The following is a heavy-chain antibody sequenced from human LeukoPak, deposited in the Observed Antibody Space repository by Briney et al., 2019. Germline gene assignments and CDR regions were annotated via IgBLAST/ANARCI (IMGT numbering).Heavy chain of an antibody. Sequence: GGSLRLSCAASGFTFSNYWMTWVRQAPGKGLEWVAHINQDGSEEHYMDSVKARFTISRDNAKNSLSLQMNSVRAEDTAVYYCVRDGGVSGYDLLDYWGRGTLVPVSS. D-gene: IGHD5-12*01. CDR1: GFTFSNYW. J-gene: IGHJ4*02. V-gene: IGHV3-7*01. CDR3: VRDGGVSGYDLLDY. CDR2: INQDGSEE.